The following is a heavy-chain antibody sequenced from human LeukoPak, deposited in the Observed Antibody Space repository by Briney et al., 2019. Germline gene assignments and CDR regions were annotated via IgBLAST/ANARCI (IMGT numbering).Heavy chain of an antibody. V-gene: IGHV3-49*04. D-gene: IGHD6-6*01. Sequence: GGSLRLSCTVSGFTFGDYAMNWVRQAPGRGLEWVGLIRDKAHTGAPEYAASVRGRFTISRDDSRSTAYLQLSGLKADDTAVYYCARSNLAARPSERHFDYWGQGTLVTVSS. CDR1: GFTFGDYA. J-gene: IGHJ4*02. CDR2: IRDKAHTGAP. CDR3: ARSNLAARPSERHFDY.